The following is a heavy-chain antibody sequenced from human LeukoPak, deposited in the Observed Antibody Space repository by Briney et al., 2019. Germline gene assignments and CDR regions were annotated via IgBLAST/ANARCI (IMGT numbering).Heavy chain of an antibody. CDR2: INHSGST. CDR3: ARDRRVCSGGSCYSPHYYYGMDV. D-gene: IGHD2-15*01. J-gene: IGHJ6*02. CDR1: GGSFSGYY. V-gene: IGHV4-34*01. Sequence: SEALSLTCAVYGGSFSGYYWSWIRQPPGKGLEWIGEINHSGSTNYNPSLKSRVTISVDTSKNQFSLKLSSVTAAGTAVYYCARDRRVCSGGSCYSPHYYYGMDVWGQGTTVTVSS.